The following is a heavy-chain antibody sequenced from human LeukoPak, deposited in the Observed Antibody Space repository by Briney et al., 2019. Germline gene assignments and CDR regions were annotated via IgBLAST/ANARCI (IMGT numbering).Heavy chain of an antibody. CDR1: GYSISSGYY. CDR2: IYHSGNT. CDR3: ARLQASPYYFDY. Sequence: PSETLSLTCAVSGYSISSGYYWGWIRQPPGKGLEWIGSIYHSGNTYYNPSLKSRVTISVDTSKNQFSLKLSSVTAADTAVYYCARLQASPYYFDYWGQGTLVTVSS. V-gene: IGHV4-38-2*01. J-gene: IGHJ4*02.